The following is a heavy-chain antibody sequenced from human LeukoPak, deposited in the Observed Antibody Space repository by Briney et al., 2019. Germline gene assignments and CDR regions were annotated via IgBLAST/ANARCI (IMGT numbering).Heavy chain of an antibody. CDR3: GRGHYGSGSYYTFDY. Sequence: TGGSLRLSCAASGFTVSNNYLHWVRQAPGKGLEWVSVIYSGGTTYYANSVKGRFTISRDSSKNTMYLQMNSLRVEDTAMYYCGRGHYGSGSYYTFDYWGQGTLVTVSS. CDR2: IYSGGTT. D-gene: IGHD3-10*01. J-gene: IGHJ4*02. CDR1: GFTVSNNY. V-gene: IGHV3-53*01.